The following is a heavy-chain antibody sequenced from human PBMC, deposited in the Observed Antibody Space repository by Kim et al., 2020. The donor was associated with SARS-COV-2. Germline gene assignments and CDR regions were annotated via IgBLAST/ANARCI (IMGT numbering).Heavy chain of an antibody. D-gene: IGHD1-7*01. CDR3: ARGIPGTAGQGFDY. Sequence: SVRGRFTISRDNAKNSLYLHMNTLRAEDTALYYCARGIPGTAGQGFDYWGRGTLVTVSS. V-gene: IGHV3-11*04. J-gene: IGHJ4*02.